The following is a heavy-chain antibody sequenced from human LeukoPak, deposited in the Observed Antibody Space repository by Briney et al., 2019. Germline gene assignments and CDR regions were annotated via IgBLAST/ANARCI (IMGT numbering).Heavy chain of an antibody. CDR3: ARGRSGWSPYYYYGMDV. J-gene: IGHJ6*02. CDR1: GFTFSSYS. CDR2: ISSTTSYK. D-gene: IGHD6-19*01. V-gene: IGHV3-21*01. Sequence: GGSLRLSCAASGFTFSSYSMNWVRQAPGKGLEWVSFISSTTSYKYYADSVKGRFTISRDNAKNSRYLQMNSLRAEDTAVYYCARGRSGWSPYYYYGMDVWGQGTTVTVSS.